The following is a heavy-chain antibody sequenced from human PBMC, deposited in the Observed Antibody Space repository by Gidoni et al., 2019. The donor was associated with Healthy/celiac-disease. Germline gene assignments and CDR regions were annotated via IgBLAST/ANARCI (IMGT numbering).Heavy chain of an antibody. D-gene: IGHD3-3*01. CDR3: ARVLFDFWSGWGGYYGMDV. J-gene: IGHJ6*02. CDR1: GYTFTSYA. CDR2: INTNTGNP. Sequence: QVQLVQSGSELKKPGASVKVSCTASGYTFTSYAMHWVRQAPGQGLEWMGWINTNTGNPTYAQGFTGRFVFSLDTSVSTAYLQISSLKAEDTAVYYCARVLFDFWSGWGGYYGMDVWGQGTTVTVSS. V-gene: IGHV7-4-1*02.